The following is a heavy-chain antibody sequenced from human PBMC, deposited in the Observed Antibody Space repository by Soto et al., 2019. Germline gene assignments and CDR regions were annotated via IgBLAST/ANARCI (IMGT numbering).Heavy chain of an antibody. CDR1: GGSFSGHY. J-gene: IGHJ5*01. CDR2: INHSGRV. Sequence: PSETLSLTCAVYGGSFSGHYWTWIRQSPGKGLEWIGEINHSGRVNYSPSLKSRVTISLDTSKNQFSLTLSAVTAADTAMYYCSNRASETNADYRFDPWGQGTLATSPQ. V-gene: IGHV4-34*01. CDR3: SNRASETNADYRFDP. D-gene: IGHD3-16*01.